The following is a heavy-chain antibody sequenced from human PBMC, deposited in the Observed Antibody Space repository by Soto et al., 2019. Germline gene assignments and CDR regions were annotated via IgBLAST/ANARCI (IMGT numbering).Heavy chain of an antibody. CDR3: ARLLFGAANWFDP. CDR2: IYYSGST. J-gene: IGHJ5*02. D-gene: IGHD3-10*01. CDR1: GGSISSYY. V-gene: IGHV4-59*01. Sequence: SETLSLTCTVSGGSISSYYWSWIRQPPGKGLEWIGYIYYSGSTNYNPSLKSRVTISVDTSKNQFSLKLSSVTAADTAVYYCARLLFGAANWFDPWGQGTLVTVS.